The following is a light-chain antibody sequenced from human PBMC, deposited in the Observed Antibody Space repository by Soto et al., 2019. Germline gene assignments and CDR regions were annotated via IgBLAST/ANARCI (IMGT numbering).Light chain of an antibody. CDR3: QQYDYSRT. V-gene: IGKV1-5*01. J-gene: IGKJ1*01. CDR1: QSVSDS. Sequence: DIQMTQSPSTLSASSGDTVTITCRASQSVSDSLAWYQVKPGEAPKLLIFDVSNLETGVPSRFSGSGSGTEFSLTIRGLQPDDFATYYCQQYDYSRTFGQGTKVDIK. CDR2: DVS.